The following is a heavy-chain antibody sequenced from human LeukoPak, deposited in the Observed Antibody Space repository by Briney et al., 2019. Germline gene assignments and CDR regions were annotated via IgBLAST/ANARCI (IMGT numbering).Heavy chain of an antibody. J-gene: IGHJ3*02. V-gene: IGHV4-59*01. CDR1: GGSISSYY. Sequence: PSETLSLTCTVSGGSISSYYWSWIRQPPGEGLEWIGYIYYSGSTNYNPSLKSRVTISVDTSKNQFSLKLSSVTAADTAVYYCARDGWWEPLDIWGQGTMVTVSS. D-gene: IGHD2-15*01. CDR2: IYYSGST. CDR3: ARDGWWEPLDI.